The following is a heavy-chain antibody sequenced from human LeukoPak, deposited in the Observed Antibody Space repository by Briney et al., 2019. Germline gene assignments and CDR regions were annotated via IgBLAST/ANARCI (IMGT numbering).Heavy chain of an antibody. CDR1: GGPFSGYF. V-gene: IGHV4-34*01. D-gene: IGHD3-10*01. CDR2: IHNSGTT. J-gene: IGHJ4*02. CDR3: ARRYYYNLGSFPFDF. Sequence: SETLSLTCAVSGGPFSGYFWSWIRQPPGKGLEWIGEIHNSGTTNYNPSLNSRVTISEDTFKNQFYLNLSSVTAADTAVYYCARRYYYNLGSFPFDFWGQGTLVTVSS.